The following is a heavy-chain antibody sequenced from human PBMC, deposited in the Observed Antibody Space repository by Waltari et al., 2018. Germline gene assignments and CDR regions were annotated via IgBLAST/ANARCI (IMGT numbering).Heavy chain of an antibody. Sequence: EVQLVESGGGLVQPGRSLRLACAASGFTFDDYAMHCVRQAPGKGLEWVSGISWNSGSRGYADSVKGRFTISRDNAKNSLYLQMNSLRAEDMALYYCAKDISSGWTPHGAFDIWGQGTMVTVSS. CDR2: ISWNSGSR. D-gene: IGHD6-19*01. V-gene: IGHV3-9*03. CDR1: GFTFDDYA. J-gene: IGHJ3*02. CDR3: AKDISSGWTPHGAFDI.